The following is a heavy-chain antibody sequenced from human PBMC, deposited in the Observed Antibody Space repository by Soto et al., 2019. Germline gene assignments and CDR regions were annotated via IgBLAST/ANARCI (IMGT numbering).Heavy chain of an antibody. V-gene: IGHV1-3*01. D-gene: IGHD3-22*01. CDR1: GYTFTSYA. Sequence: ASVKVSCKASGYTFTSYAMHWVRQAPGQRLEWMGWINAGNGNTKYSQKFQGRVTITRDTSASTAYMELSSLRSEDTAVYYCATAPPYYYDSSGSGRDAFDIWGQGTMVTVSS. J-gene: IGHJ3*02. CDR3: ATAPPYYYDSSGSGRDAFDI. CDR2: INAGNGNT.